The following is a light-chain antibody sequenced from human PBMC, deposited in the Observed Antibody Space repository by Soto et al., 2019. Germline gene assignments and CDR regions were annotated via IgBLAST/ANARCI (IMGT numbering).Light chain of an antibody. CDR2: GVS. V-gene: IGKV3-20*01. CDR1: QPVSSNF. J-gene: IGKJ1*01. CDR3: QQYGSSPRT. Sequence: ELVLTQSPGTLSLSPGESAALSCRASQPVSSNFLAWYQQKPGQAPRLLIYGVSSRASGIPDRFFGSGSGTDFTLTINRLEPEDFAVYYCQQYGSSPRTFGQGTKVDIK.